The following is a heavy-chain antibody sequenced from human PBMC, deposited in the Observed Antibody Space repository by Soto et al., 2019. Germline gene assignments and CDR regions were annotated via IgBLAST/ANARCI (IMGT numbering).Heavy chain of an antibody. D-gene: IGHD1-20*01. CDR1: GFSLNSRGVG. Sequence: QITLKESGPTLVKPTQTLTLTCTFSGFSLNSRGVGVGWIRQPPGKALEWLALIYWDEDKHFSPSLTSRLTLTTDTSKNQVVLTMTNMDPVDTGTYYGAHLGIIGMTSWFDPWGQGTLVTVSS. CDR3: AHLGIIGMTSWFDP. CDR2: IYWDEDK. V-gene: IGHV2-5*02. J-gene: IGHJ5*02.